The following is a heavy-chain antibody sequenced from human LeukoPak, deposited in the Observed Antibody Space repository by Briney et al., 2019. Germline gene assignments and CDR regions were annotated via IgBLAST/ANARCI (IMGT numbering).Heavy chain of an antibody. V-gene: IGHV5-51*01. D-gene: IGHD6-13*01. Sequence: GESLKISCKASEYNFANYWIGLVRQMPGRGLEWMGLIYPGDSKTKFSPSFQGQVSLSADKSITTAYLYWNSLKASDTALYHCARLISTAGLSYFDLWGQGSLVTVSS. J-gene: IGHJ4*02. CDR3: ARLISTAGLSYFDL. CDR2: IYPGDSKT. CDR1: EYNFANYW.